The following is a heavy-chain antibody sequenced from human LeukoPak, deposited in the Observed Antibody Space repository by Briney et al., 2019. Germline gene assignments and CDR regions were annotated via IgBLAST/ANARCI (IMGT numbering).Heavy chain of an antibody. CDR2: IYHSGST. CDR3: ARDPKDFYDTSNYLYFDY. J-gene: IGHJ4*02. V-gene: IGHV4-30-2*01. Sequence: SETLSLTCTVSGGSISSGGYYWSWIRQPPGKGLEWIGYIYHSGSTYYNPSLKSRVTISVDTSKNQFSLKLSSVTAADTAVYYCARDPKDFYDTSNYLYFDYWGWGTLVTVSS. D-gene: IGHD3-22*01. CDR1: GGSISSGGYY.